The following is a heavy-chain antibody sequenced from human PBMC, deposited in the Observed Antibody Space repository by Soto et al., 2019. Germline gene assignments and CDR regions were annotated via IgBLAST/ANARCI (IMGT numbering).Heavy chain of an antibody. V-gene: IGHV3-43*01. Sequence: GGSLRLSCAASGFTFDDYTMHWVRQAPGKGLEWVSLISWDGGSTYYADSVKGRFTISRDNSKNSLYLQMNSLRTEDTALYYCAKEARLRRGRYYSDAFDIWGQGTMVTV. CDR2: ISWDGGST. J-gene: IGHJ3*02. CDR1: GFTFDDYT. D-gene: IGHD1-26*01. CDR3: AKEARLRRGRYYSDAFDI.